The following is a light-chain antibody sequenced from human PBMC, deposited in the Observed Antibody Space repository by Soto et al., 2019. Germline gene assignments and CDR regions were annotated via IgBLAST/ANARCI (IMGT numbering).Light chain of an antibody. CDR1: QAVNQY. V-gene: IGKV1-33*01. CDR2: EVS. Sequence: DIPMTQSPSSLSASVGDTVIITCQATQAVNQYLNWYQQKPGKGPKLLIYEVSNLESGVPSRFSGSGSGTDFTFTISNLQTEDIATYFCQQYHSVPLTFGGGTKVHIK. J-gene: IGKJ4*01. CDR3: QQYHSVPLT.